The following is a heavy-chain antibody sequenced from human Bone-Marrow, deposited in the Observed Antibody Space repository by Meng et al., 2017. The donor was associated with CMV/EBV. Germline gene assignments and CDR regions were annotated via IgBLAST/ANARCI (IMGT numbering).Heavy chain of an antibody. D-gene: IGHD6-6*01. V-gene: IGHV3-9*01. CDR1: GFTFDDYA. CDR3: AKGGIAALYYYYGMDV. Sequence: SLKISCAASGFTFDDYAMHWVRQAPGKGLEWVSGISWNSGSIGYADSVKGRFTISRDNAKNSLYLQMNSLRAEDTALYYCAKGGIAALYYYYGMDVWGQGTTVTGSS. CDR2: ISWNSGSI. J-gene: IGHJ6*01.